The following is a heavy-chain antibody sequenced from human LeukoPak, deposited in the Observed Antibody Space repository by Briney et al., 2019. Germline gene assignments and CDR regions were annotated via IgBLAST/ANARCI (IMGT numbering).Heavy chain of an antibody. CDR1: GFTFSDYY. D-gene: IGHD6-6*01. J-gene: IGHJ5*02. CDR3: ARGGLGSSLDRCRFDP. Sequence: GGSLRLSCAASGFTFSDYYMSWIRQAPGKGLEWDSYISSSGSTIYYADSVKGRFTISRDNAKNSLYLQMNSLRAEDTAVYYCARGGLGSSLDRCRFDPWGQGTLVTVSS. CDR2: ISSSGSTI. V-gene: IGHV3-11*01.